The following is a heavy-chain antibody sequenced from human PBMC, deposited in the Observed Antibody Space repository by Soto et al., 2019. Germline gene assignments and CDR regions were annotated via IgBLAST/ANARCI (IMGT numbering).Heavy chain of an antibody. J-gene: IGHJ5*02. CDR3: ASHWAFEYPMGWYNP. D-gene: IGHD2-2*01. Sequence: PSETLSLTCSLSGDSITSYYWTWIRQPPGKGLEWIGYIYYSGSTNYNPSIKSRVTISVDTSKNQFTLKLSSVTAADTAVYYCASHWAFEYPMGWYNPWGQGTLVTVSS. CDR1: GDSITSYY. V-gene: IGHV4-59*08. CDR2: IYYSGST.